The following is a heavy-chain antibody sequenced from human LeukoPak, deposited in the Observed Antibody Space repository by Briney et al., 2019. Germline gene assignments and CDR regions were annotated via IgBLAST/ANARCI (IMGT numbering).Heavy chain of an antibody. Sequence: SETLSLTCTVSGGSISSYYWSWIRQPPGKGLEWIGYIYYSGSTNYNPSLKSRVTISVDTSKNQLSLKLSSVTAADTAVYYCARDRGEGGYYYYYMDVWGKGTTVTVSS. D-gene: IGHD3-16*01. V-gene: IGHV4-59*01. CDR3: ARDRGEGGYYYYYMDV. CDR2: IYYSGST. J-gene: IGHJ6*03. CDR1: GGSISSYY.